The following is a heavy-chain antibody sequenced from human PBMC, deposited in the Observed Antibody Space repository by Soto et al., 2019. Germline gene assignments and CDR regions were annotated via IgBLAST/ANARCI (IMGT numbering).Heavy chain of an antibody. Sequence: SETLSLTCTVSGGSISSGEYYWTWIRQPPGKGLEWIGYISYSGSTHYSPSLKSRVTISIDTSKNQFSLKLTSVTAADTAVYYCATAGGDYYDILTGPCDWGQGTLVTVSS. CDR1: GGSISSGEYY. CDR2: ISYSGST. J-gene: IGHJ4*02. D-gene: IGHD3-9*01. V-gene: IGHV4-30-4*01. CDR3: ATAGGDYYDILTGPCD.